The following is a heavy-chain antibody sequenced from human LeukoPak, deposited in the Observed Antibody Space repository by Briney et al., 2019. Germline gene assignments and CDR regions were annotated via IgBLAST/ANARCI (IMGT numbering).Heavy chain of an antibody. CDR1: GFTFSSYA. CDR3: AKEAFGDKGFDH. J-gene: IGHJ4*02. CDR2: ISGGGSNI. D-gene: IGHD3-10*01. V-gene: IGHV3-23*01. Sequence: GRSLRLSCAASGFTFSSYALHWVRQAPGKGLEWVSSISGGGSNIYYADSVKGRFTISRNNSENTLYLQMNVLRADDTAIYYCAKEAFGDKGFDHWGQGTLAAVSS.